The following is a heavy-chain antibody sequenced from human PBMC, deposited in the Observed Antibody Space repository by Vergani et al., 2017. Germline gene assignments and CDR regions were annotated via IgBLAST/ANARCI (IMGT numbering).Heavy chain of an antibody. V-gene: IGHV3-30*03. CDR3: ATKSCGTPGCQIGYFRE. CDR1: GFTPSYYG. D-gene: IGHD1-1*01. Sequence: QVHLVESGGGVVKPGRSLRLVCVVSGFTPSYYGMHWVRQAPGKGLEWVAVISYDGTQKYYADSVKGRFTISRDNSKSTLYLQMNSLRTEDTAVYYCATKSCGTPGCQIGYFREWGQGTLVTVSS. CDR2: ISYDGTQK. J-gene: IGHJ1*01.